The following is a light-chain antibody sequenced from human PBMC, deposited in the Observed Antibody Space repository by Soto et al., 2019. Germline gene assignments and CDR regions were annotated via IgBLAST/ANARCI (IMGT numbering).Light chain of an antibody. CDR1: SSDVGGYNY. CDR2: DVS. CDR3: CSYAGSYTWV. V-gene: IGLV2-11*01. Sequence: QSALTQPRSVSGSPGQSVTISCTGTSSDVGGYNYVSGYQQHPGKAPKVMIYDVSKRPSGVPHRFSGSKSGNTASLTISGIHAEDEADYYCCSYAGSYTWVFGGGTKLTVL. J-gene: IGLJ3*02.